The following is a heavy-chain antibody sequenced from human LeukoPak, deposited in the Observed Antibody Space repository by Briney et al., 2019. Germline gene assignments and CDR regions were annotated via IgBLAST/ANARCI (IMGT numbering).Heavy chain of an antibody. CDR3: ATGVYYFDY. CDR2: IKQDGTER. CDR1: GFTFNTYW. Sequence: SGGSLRLSCAASGFTFNTYWMSWVRQAPGKGLEWVANIKQDGTERYYMDSVKGRFTISRDNAKNSLYLQMNSLRAEDTAVYYCATGVYYFDYWGQGTLVTVSS. J-gene: IGHJ4*02. V-gene: IGHV3-7*01. D-gene: IGHD6-13*01.